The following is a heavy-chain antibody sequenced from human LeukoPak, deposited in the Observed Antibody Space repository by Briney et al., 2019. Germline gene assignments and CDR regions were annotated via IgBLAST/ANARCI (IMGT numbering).Heavy chain of an antibody. D-gene: IGHD2-2*01. CDR2: ISGTSRTI. CDR3: ARIPGKRSAEFHS. J-gene: IGHJ4*02. CDR1: GFNFSIYS. V-gene: IGHV3-48*04. Sequence: PWGSLRLSCAASGFNFSIYSMNWVRQAPGKGLEWISYISGTSRTIYYADSVRGRFTISRDNAKNSLYLQMSLLRADDTALYHCARIPGKRSAEFHSWGQGTRVTVSS.